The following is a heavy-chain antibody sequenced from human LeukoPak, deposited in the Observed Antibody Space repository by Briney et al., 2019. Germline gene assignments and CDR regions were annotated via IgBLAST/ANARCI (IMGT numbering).Heavy chain of an antibody. CDR1: GYSFTTYD. CDR3: ASEFRVVTPTQGDDY. CDR2: MDPNSGNT. Sequence: ASVKVSCKASGYSFTTYDINWVRQATGQGLDWMGWMDPNSGNTGYAQKFQGRVTMTRNTSMSTAYMELSSLRFEDTAVDYCASEFRVVTPTQGDDYWGQGTLVTVSS. D-gene: IGHD2-21*02. J-gene: IGHJ4*02. V-gene: IGHV1-8*01.